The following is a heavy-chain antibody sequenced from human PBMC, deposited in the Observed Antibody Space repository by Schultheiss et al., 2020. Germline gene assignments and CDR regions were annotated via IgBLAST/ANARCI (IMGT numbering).Heavy chain of an antibody. V-gene: IGHV1-8*02. CDR3: ARGGDQQPRPYYFDY. CDR2: MNPSSGNT. CDR1: GYTFTSYG. Sequence: ASVTVSFKASGYTFTSYGISWVRQAPGQGLEWMGWMNPSSGNTGYAQKFQGRVTMTRNTSISTAYMELSSLRSEDTAVYYCARGGDQQPRPYYFDYWGQGTLVSVSS. D-gene: IGHD6-13*01. J-gene: IGHJ4*02.